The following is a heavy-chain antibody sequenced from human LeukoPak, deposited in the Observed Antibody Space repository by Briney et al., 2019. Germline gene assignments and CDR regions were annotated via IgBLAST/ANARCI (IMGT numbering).Heavy chain of an antibody. CDR2: INHSGST. V-gene: IGHV4-34*01. Sequence: SETLSLTCAVYGGSFSGYYLSWIRQPPGKGLEWIGEINHSGSTNYNPSLKSRVTISVDTSKNQFSLKLSSVTAADTAVYYCARGVSYYYDSSGYPLDYWGQGTLITVSS. CDR1: GGSFSGYY. CDR3: ARGVSYYYDSSGYPLDY. J-gene: IGHJ4*02. D-gene: IGHD3-22*01.